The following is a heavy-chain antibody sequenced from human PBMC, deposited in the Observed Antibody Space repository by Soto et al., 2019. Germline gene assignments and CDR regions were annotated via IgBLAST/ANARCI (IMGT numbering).Heavy chain of an antibody. CDR3: ASSMATITYDYIWGSNWFDP. D-gene: IGHD3-16*01. Sequence: GGSLRLSCAASGFTFSDYYMSWIRQAPGKGLEWVSYISSSGSTIYYADSVKGRFTISRDNAKNSLYLQMNSLRAEDTAVYYCASSMATITYDYIWGSNWFDPWGQGTLVTVSS. J-gene: IGHJ5*02. CDR1: GFTFSDYY. CDR2: ISSSGSTI. V-gene: IGHV3-11*01.